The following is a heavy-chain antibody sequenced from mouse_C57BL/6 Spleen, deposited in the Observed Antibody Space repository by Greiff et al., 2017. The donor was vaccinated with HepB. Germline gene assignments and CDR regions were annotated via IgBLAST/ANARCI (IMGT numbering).Heavy chain of an antibody. Sequence: EVQLQQSGPELVKPGASVKISCKASGYTFTDYYMNWVKQSHGKSLEWIGDINPNNGGTSYNQKFKGKATLTVDKSSSTAYMELRSLTSEDSAVYYCARGTTVVEGYFDVWGTGTTVTFSS. V-gene: IGHV1-26*01. CDR3: ARGTTVVEGYFDV. CDR2: INPNNGGT. J-gene: IGHJ1*03. CDR1: GYTFTDYY. D-gene: IGHD1-1*01.